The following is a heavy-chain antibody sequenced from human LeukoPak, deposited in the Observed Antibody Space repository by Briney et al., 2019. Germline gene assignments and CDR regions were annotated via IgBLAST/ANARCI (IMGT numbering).Heavy chain of an antibody. V-gene: IGHV1-2*02. CDR1: GYTFTNYY. CDR3: ARHKDFVVVVPATDAFDI. D-gene: IGHD2-15*01. CDR2: INPHSGGT. J-gene: IGHJ3*02. Sequence: ASVKVSCKASGYTFTNYYIHWVRQAPGQGLEWMGRINPHSGGTNYAQKLQGRVTMTRDTSISTAYMELSSLRSDDTAVYYWARHKDFVVVVPATDAFDIWGQGTMVTVSS.